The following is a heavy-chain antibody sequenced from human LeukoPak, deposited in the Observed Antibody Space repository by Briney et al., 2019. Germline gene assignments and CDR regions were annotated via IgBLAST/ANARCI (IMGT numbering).Heavy chain of an antibody. CDR3: AKDPLAYSVAGPDRQNY. J-gene: IGHJ4*02. CDR2: ISGSGGST. Sequence: GGSLRLSCAASGFTLSSYAMSWVRQAPGKGLEWVSAISGSGGSTYYADSVKGRFTISRDNSKNTLYFQMNSLRAEDTAVYYCAKDPLAYSVAGPDRQNYWGQGTLVTVSS. CDR1: GFTLSSYA. V-gene: IGHV3-23*01. D-gene: IGHD6-19*01.